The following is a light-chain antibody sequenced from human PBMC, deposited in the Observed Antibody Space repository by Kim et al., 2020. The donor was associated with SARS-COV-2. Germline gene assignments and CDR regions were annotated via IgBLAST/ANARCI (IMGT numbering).Light chain of an antibody. CDR3: SSYTSSSWV. J-gene: IGLJ3*02. Sequence: PGQSITISCTGTSSDVGGYNYVSWYQQHPGKAPKLMIYDVSNRPSGVSNRFSGSKSGNTASLTISGLQAEDEADYYCSSYTSSSWVFGGGTKVTVL. CDR1: SSDVGGYNY. V-gene: IGLV2-14*03. CDR2: DVS.